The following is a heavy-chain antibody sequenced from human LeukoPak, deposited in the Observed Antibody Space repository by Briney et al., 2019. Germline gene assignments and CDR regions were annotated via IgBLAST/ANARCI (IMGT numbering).Heavy chain of an antibody. D-gene: IGHD3-22*01. CDR3: ARGGNYYDSSGYYYPFDY. J-gene: IGHJ4*02. Sequence: ASVKVSCKASGGTFSSYAISWVRQAPGQGLEWMGRIIPILGIANYAQKFQGRVTITADKSTSTAYMELSSLRSEDTAVYYCARGGNYYDSSGYYYPFDYWGQGTLVTVSS. CDR2: IIPILGIA. V-gene: IGHV1-69*04. CDR1: GGTFSSYA.